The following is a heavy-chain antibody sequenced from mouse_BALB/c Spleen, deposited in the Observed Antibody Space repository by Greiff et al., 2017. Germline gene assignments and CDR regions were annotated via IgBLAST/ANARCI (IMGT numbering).Heavy chain of an antibody. CDR2: IWAGGST. CDR3: ARALITTVVEGYFDV. V-gene: IGHV2-9*02. Sequence: VKLMQSGPGLVAPSQSLSITCTVSGFSLTSYGVHWVRQPPGKGLEWLGVIWAGGSTNYNSALMSRLSISKDNSKSQVFLKMNSLQTDDTAMYYCARALITTVVEGYFDVWGAGTTVTVSS. D-gene: IGHD1-1*01. CDR1: GFSLTSYG. J-gene: IGHJ1*01.